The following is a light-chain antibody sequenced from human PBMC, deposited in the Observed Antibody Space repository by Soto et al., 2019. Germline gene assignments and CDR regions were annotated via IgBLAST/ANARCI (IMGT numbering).Light chain of an antibody. Sequence: QSALTQPASVSGSPGQSITISCTGTSSDVGSYNLVSWYQQHPGKAPKLMIYEGTRRPSGVSNRFSGSKSGNTASLTISGLQAEDEADYYYSSYTSSTVYVFATGTKLTVL. CDR2: EGT. V-gene: IGLV2-14*02. CDR3: SSYTSSTVYV. J-gene: IGLJ1*01. CDR1: SSDVGSYNL.